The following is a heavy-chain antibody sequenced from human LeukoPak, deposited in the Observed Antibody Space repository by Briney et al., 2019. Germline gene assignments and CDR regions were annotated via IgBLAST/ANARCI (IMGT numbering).Heavy chain of an antibody. CDR2: IIPILGIA. V-gene: IGHV1-69*04. CDR1: GGTFSSYA. D-gene: IGHD1-1*01. J-gene: IGHJ5*02. Sequence: GALVKVSCKASGGTFSSYAISWVRQAPGQGLEWMGRIIPILGIANYAQKFQGRVTITADKSTSTAYMELSSLRSEDTAVYYCASFQYYNQDWFDPWGQGTLVTVSS. CDR3: ASFQYYNQDWFDP.